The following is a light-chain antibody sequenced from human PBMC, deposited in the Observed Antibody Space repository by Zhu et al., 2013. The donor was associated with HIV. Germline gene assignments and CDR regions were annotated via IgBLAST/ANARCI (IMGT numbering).Light chain of an antibody. J-gene: IGLJ3*02. Sequence: QSALTQPASVSGSPGQSITISCTGTSSDVGGYNYVSWYQQHPGKAPKLMIYEVSNRPSGVSNRFSGSKSGNTASLTISGLQAEDEADYYCCSMAGTSSAGTYGVFGGGTKLTV. CDR3: CSMAGTSSAGTYGV. CDR2: EVS. V-gene: IGLV2-14*01. CDR1: SSDVGGYNY.